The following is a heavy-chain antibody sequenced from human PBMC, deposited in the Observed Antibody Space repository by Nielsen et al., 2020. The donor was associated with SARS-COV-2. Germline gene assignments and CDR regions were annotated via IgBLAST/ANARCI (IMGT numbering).Heavy chain of an antibody. V-gene: IGHV4-34*01. D-gene: IGHD3-10*01. CDR2: INHSGST. J-gene: IGHJ5*02. CDR3: ARRPILVRGVIT. Sequence: WIRQPPGKGLEWIGEINHSGSTNYNPSLKSRVTISVDTSKNQFSLKLSSVTAADTAVYYCARRPILVRGVITWGQGTLVTVSS.